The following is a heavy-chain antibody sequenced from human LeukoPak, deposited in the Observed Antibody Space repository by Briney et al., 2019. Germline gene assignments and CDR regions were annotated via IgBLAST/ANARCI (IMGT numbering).Heavy chain of an antibody. CDR1: GFTFSSYA. Sequence: LPGGSLRLSCAASGFTFSSYAMSWVRQAPGKGLEWVSAINGSGGSTYYADSVKGRFTISRDNSKNTLYLQMNSLRAEDTAVYYCAKSTAMIVVVQNYFDYWGQGTLVTVSS. J-gene: IGHJ4*02. CDR2: INGSGGST. D-gene: IGHD3-22*01. V-gene: IGHV3-23*01. CDR3: AKSTAMIVVVQNYFDY.